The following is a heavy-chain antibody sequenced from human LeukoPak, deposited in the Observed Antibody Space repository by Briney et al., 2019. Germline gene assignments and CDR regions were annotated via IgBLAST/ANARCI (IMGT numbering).Heavy chain of an antibody. D-gene: IGHD2/OR15-2a*01. V-gene: IGHV3-23*01. CDR3: ARDQEGGSSN. J-gene: IGHJ4*02. CDR1: GFTFSSSA. CDR2: ISNNGGYT. Sequence: GGSLRLSCAASGFTFSSSAMSWVRQAPGKGLEWVSAISNNGGYTYYADSVQGRFTISRDNSKSTLCLQMNSLRAEDTAVYYCARDQEGGSSNWGQGTLVTVSS.